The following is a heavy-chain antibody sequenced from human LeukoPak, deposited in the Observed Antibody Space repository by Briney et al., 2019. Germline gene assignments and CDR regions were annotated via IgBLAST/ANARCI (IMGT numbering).Heavy chain of an antibody. CDR2: ISSSSSYI. Sequence: GGSLRLSCAASGFTFSSYSMNWVRQAPGKGLEWVSSISSSSSYIYYADSVKGRFTISRDNAKNSLYLQMNSLRAEDTAVYYCARSSPHCSSTSCYNDAFNIWGQGTMVTVSS. D-gene: IGHD2-2*02. CDR1: GFTFSSYS. J-gene: IGHJ3*02. V-gene: IGHV3-21*01. CDR3: ARSSPHCSSTSCYNDAFNI.